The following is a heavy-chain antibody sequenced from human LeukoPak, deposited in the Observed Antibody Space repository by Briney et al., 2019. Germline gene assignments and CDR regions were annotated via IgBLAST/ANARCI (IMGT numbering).Heavy chain of an antibody. J-gene: IGHJ6*03. D-gene: IGHD2-15*01. CDR3: ARACGGSCYPRPYYYYMDV. Sequence: PSETLSLTCTVSGGSISSYYWSWIRQPAGKGLEWIGRIYKSGSTNYNPSLKSRVTMSVDTSKNQFSLKLSSVTAADTAVYYCARACGGSCYPRPYYYYMDVWGKGTTVTVSS. V-gene: IGHV4-4*07. CDR2: IYKSGST. CDR1: GGSISSYY.